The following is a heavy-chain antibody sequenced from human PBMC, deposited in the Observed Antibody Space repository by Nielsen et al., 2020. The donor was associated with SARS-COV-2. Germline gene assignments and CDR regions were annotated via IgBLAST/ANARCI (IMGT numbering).Heavy chain of an antibody. CDR3: ARGSYYGGFDP. J-gene: IGHJ5*02. CDR2: IGTAGDT. D-gene: IGHD3-22*01. CDR1: GFPFNSYW. Sequence: GESLKISCAASGFPFNSYWMHWVRQATGKGLEWVSAIGTAGDTYYPGSVKGRFTISRENAKNSLYLQMNSLRAGDTAVYYCARGSYYGGFDPWGQGTLVTVSS. V-gene: IGHV3-13*04.